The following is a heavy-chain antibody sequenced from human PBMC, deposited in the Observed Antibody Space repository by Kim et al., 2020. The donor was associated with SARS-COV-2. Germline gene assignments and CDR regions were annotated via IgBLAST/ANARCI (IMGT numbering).Heavy chain of an antibody. D-gene: IGHD3-10*01. V-gene: IGHV3-53*04. CDR3: ARGGGIRITMVRGVHRNDVLDI. CDR2: IYSGGST. Sequence: GGSLRLSCAASGFTFSSYYMSWVRQAPGKGLEWVSGIYSGGSTYYAESVTGLFNISRHNSKNTLYLQMHSLRAEDTAVYDCARGGGIRITMVRGVHRNDVLDIWGQGTMVTVSS. CDR1: GFTFSSYY. J-gene: IGHJ3*02.